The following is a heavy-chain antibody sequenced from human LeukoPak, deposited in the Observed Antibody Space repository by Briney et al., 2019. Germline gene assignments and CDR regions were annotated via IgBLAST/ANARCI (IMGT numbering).Heavy chain of an antibody. CDR3: ARNGGNSDFDY. Sequence: SDSLSLTCIVSGDSISLYHVSWVRESPGKGLDWLGYIKHSGTTNYDPSLKSRITMSIDTSKKEFSLKVTSLTAADTAVYYCARNGGNSDFDYWGQGTLVTVSS. D-gene: IGHD4-23*01. J-gene: IGHJ4*02. CDR2: IKHSGTT. CDR1: GDSISLYH. V-gene: IGHV4-59*01.